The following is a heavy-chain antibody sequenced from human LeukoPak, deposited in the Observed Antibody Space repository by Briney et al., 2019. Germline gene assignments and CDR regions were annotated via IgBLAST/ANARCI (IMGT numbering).Heavy chain of an antibody. V-gene: IGHV4-34*01. J-gene: IGHJ4*02. Sequence: SETLSLTCAVYGGSFSGYYWSWIRQPPGKGLEGIGEINHSGSTNYNPSLKSRVTISVDTSKNQFSLKLSSVTAADTAVYYCARGRGAARRRPFDYWGQGTLVTVSS. CDR1: GGSFSGYY. CDR2: INHSGST. CDR3: ARGRGAARRRPFDY. D-gene: IGHD6-6*01.